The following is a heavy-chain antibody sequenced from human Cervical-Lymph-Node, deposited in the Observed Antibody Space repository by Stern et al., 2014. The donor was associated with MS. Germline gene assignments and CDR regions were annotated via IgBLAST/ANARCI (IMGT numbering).Heavy chain of an antibody. CDR2: IYPGDSET. CDR3: ARRGDGYMGIDY. Sequence: EMQLVESGAEVKKPGESLRISCEVSGYRFTNNWIGWVRQEPGQGLEWMGIIYPGDSETSYRPSFQGQVTILIDKYNNTVYPQRSSLKASDTAIYYCARRGDGYMGIDYWGQGTLVTVSS. CDR1: GYRFTNNW. J-gene: IGHJ4*02. V-gene: IGHV5-51*03. D-gene: IGHD5-24*01.